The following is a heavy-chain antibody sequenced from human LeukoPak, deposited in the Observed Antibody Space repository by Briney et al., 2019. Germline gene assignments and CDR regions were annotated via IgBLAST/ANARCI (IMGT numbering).Heavy chain of an antibody. CDR2: IYTSGST. CDR1: GGSISNYY. D-gene: IGHD1-26*01. J-gene: IGHJ4*02. CDR3: ARRATSGPPYYLDY. Sequence: SETLSLTCTVSGGSISNYYWSWIRQPAGKGLEWIGRIYTSGSTNYNPSLKSRVTMSVDTSKNQFSLKLSSVTAADTAIYYCARRATSGPPYYLDYWGQGILVTVSS. V-gene: IGHV4-4*07.